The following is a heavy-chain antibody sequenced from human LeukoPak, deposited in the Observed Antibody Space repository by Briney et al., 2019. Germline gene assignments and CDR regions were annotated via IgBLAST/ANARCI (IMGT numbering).Heavy chain of an antibody. V-gene: IGHV1-2*02. CDR3: ARDWDDNWNGVWGWFDP. J-gene: IGHJ5*02. CDR1: GYTFTGYY. D-gene: IGHD1-1*01. Sequence: EASVKVSCKASGYTFTGYYMHWVRQAPGQGLEWMGWINPNSGGTNYAQKFQGRVTMTRDTSISTAYMELSRLRSDDTAVYYCARDWDDNWNGVWGWFDPWGQGTLVTVSS. CDR2: INPNSGGT.